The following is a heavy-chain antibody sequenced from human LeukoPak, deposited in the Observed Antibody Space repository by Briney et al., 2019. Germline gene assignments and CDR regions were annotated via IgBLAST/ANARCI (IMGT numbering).Heavy chain of an antibody. CDR2: IASDGSST. Sequence: GGSLRLSCAASGFTFSSYWMNWVRQAPGKGLVWVSRIASDGSSTTYADSVKGRFSISRDNAKSTLYLQMNSLRVEDTAVYYCARGRPHGNDYWGQGTLVAVSS. CDR1: GFTFSSYW. CDR3: ARGRPHGNDY. J-gene: IGHJ4*02. V-gene: IGHV3-74*01. D-gene: IGHD4-23*01.